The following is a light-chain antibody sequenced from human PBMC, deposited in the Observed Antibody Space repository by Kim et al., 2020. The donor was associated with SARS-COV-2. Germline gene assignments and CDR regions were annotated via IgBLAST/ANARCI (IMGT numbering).Light chain of an antibody. J-gene: IGKJ2*01. CDR2: AAS. Sequence: ASTGDRVTITCRASQGISSYLAWYQQKPGKAPKLLIYAASTLQSGVPSRFSGSGSGTDFTLTISCLQSEDFATYYCQQYYSYSYTFGQGTKLEIK. CDR1: QGISSY. V-gene: IGKV1-8*01. CDR3: QQYYSYSYT.